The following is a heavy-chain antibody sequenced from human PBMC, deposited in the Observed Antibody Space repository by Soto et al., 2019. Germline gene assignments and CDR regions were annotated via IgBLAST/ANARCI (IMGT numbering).Heavy chain of an antibody. Sequence: EVQLLESGGGLVQPGGSLRLSCAASGFTFSSHAMSWVRQAPGKGLEWGSAISGSGGSTYYADSVKGRFTISRDNPKNTLYLQMNSLRAEDTAVYYCAKTGTGDQMDYWYFDLWGRGTLVTVSS. CDR1: GFTFSSHA. V-gene: IGHV3-23*01. CDR3: AKTGTGDQMDYWYFDL. D-gene: IGHD7-27*01. J-gene: IGHJ2*01. CDR2: ISGSGGST.